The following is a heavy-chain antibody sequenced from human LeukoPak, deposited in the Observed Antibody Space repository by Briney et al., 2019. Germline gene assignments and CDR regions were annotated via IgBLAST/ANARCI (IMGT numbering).Heavy chain of an antibody. D-gene: IGHD3-10*01. J-gene: IGHJ6*02. Sequence: GESLTISCKTSGYTFTSYWIGWVRQTPGKGLECMGVIFPRDSDVRYSPSFQGLVTVSADKSTNTAYLHWGSLKASDSAMYYCVRSLPGTLLRGYGMDVWGPGTTVTVS. CDR3: VRSLPGTLLRGYGMDV. V-gene: IGHV5-51*01. CDR2: IFPRDSDV. CDR1: GYTFTSYW.